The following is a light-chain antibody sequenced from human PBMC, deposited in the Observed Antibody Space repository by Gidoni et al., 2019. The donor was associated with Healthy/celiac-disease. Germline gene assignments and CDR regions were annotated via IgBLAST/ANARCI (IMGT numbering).Light chain of an antibody. CDR1: QSISSY. Sequence: DIQMTQSPSSLSASVGDRVTITCRASQSISSYLNWYQQKPGKAPKLLIYAASSLQSGVPSRFSGSGSGTECNLTISSLQPEDFATYYCQQSYSTLMYTFGQGTKLEIK. CDR3: QQSYSTLMYT. CDR2: AAS. V-gene: IGKV1-39*01. J-gene: IGKJ2*01.